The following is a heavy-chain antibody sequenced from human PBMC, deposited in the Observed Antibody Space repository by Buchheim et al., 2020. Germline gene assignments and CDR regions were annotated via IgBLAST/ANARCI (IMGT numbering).Heavy chain of an antibody. Sequence: QVQLVQSGAEVKKPGASVKVSCKASGYTFTSYYMHWVRQAPGQGLEWMGIINPSGGSTSYAQKFQGRVTMTRDTSTSTVYMELSRLRPDDTAVYYCARSSYNDFRTAYPNWFDPWGQGTL. V-gene: IGHV1-46*01. J-gene: IGHJ5*02. D-gene: IGHD3-3*01. CDR2: INPSGGST. CDR3: ARSSYNDFRTAYPNWFDP. CDR1: GYTFTSYY.